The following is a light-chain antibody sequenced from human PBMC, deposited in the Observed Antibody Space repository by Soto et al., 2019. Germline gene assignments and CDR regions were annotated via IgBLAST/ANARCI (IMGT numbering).Light chain of an antibody. V-gene: IGKV1-8*01. CDR2: AAS. Sequence: ALRLTQSPSSLSASTGDRVTITCRASQGISSYLAWYQQKPGKAPKLLIYAASTLQSGVPSRFSGSGSGTDFTITISSLQPDDGETYYCQHYDTYPLTFGGGTKVDIK. J-gene: IGKJ4*01. CDR1: QGISSY. CDR3: QHYDTYPLT.